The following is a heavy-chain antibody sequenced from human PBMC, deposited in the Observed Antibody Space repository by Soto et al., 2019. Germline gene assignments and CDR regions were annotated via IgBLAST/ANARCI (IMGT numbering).Heavy chain of an antibody. D-gene: IGHD3-22*01. J-gene: IGHJ4*02. CDR3: ARASYYYDSSGYYGAYYFDY. CDR2: ISAYNGNT. CDR1: GYTFTGYA. V-gene: IGHV1-18*01. Sequence: ASVKVSCKASGYTFTGYAMHWVRQAPGQGLEWMGWISAYNGNTNYAQKLQGRVTMTTDTSTSTAYMELRSLRSDDTAVYYCARASYYYDSSGYYGAYYFDYWGQGTLVTVSS.